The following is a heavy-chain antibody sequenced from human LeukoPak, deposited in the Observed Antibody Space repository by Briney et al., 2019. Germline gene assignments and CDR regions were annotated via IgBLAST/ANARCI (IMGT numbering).Heavy chain of an antibody. D-gene: IGHD4-17*01. J-gene: IGHJ6*02. V-gene: IGHV1-24*01. CDR1: GYTLTEVS. CDR3: ASAQDYGDDGFGLDV. CDR2: FDPEEGDT. Sequence: ASVKVSCKVSGYTLTEVSIHWVRQTPGKGLEWMGGFDPEEGDTVAQRFQERATMTEDTSTDTAYMELSSLSSEDTALYYCASAQDYGDDGFGLDVWGQGATVTVSS.